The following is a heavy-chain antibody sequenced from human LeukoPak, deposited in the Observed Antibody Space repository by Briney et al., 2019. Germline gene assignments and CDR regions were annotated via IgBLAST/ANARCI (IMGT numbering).Heavy chain of an antibody. CDR2: MNPNSGNT. J-gene: IGHJ5*02. D-gene: IGHD6-19*01. CDR3: ARGRGSGHKENWFDP. V-gene: IGHV1-8*01. CDR1: GYTFTTYD. Sequence: GASVKVSCQGSGYTFTTYDIHWVRQATGQGLAGMGRMNPNSGNTGYTQKFPGRVNMTRNTSIRTAYMELSSLRSEDTDVYYCARGRGSGHKENWFDPWGQGTLVTVSS.